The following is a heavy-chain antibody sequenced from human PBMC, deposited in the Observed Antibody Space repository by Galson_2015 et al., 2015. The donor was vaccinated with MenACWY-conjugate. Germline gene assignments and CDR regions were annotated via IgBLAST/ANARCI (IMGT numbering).Heavy chain of an antibody. CDR2: LSYSGRT. J-gene: IGHJ6*02. Sequence: SDTLSLTCTVSRGFVNRGGHYWTWLQQTPGSGLEWIGYLSYSGRTDYNPSLRNRVTMSVDTSKNQFSLRLSSMTAADTAVYYCARDFGRGYYYDLDVWGQGTTVTVSS. D-gene: IGHD1-26*01. CDR3: ARDFGRGYYYDLDV. V-gene: IGHV4-61*08. CDR1: RGFVNRGGHY.